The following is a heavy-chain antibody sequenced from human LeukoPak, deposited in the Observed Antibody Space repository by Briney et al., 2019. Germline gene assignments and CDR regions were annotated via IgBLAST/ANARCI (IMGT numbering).Heavy chain of an antibody. J-gene: IGHJ4*02. CDR3: ATGMTTVTTSANDY. CDR1: GGSFSGYY. Sequence: SETLSLTCAVYGGSFSGYYWSWIRQPPGKGLEWIGEINHSGSTNYNPSLKSRVTISVDTSKNHFSLKLSSVTAADTAVYYCATGMTTVTTSANDYWGQGTLVTVSS. CDR2: INHSGST. D-gene: IGHD4-17*01. V-gene: IGHV4-34*01.